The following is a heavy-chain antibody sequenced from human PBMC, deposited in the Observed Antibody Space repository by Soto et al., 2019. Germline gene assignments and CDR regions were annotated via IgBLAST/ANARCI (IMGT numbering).Heavy chain of an antibody. D-gene: IGHD2-21*02. V-gene: IGHV4-59*01. CDR1: GGTISRYY. Sequence: QVQLQESGPGLVKPSETLSLTCTVSGGTISRYYWSWIRQPPGKGLEWIGYMYNTGSTVYNPSFKSRVTISVDTSTNQCSPKLNSVTAADTAGYYCARDLWGYCGTDCYPLDVWGQGTTVTVSS. CDR3: ARDLWGYCGTDCYPLDV. J-gene: IGHJ6*02. CDR2: MYNTGST.